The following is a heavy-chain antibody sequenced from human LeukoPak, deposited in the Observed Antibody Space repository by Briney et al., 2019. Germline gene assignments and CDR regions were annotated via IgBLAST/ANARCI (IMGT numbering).Heavy chain of an antibody. V-gene: IGHV3-66*01. CDR1: GFTFSDYI. CDR2: IYSGGST. CDR3: ASRDRY. Sequence: PGGSLRLSCAASGFTFSDYILDWVRQAPGKGLEWVSVIYSGGSTYYADSVKGRFTISRDNSKNTLYLQMNSLRAEDTAVYYCASRDRYWGQGTLVTVSS. J-gene: IGHJ4*02.